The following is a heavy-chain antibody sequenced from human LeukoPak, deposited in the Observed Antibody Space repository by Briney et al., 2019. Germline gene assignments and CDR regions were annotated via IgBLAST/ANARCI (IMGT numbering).Heavy chain of an antibody. CDR1: GYTLTELS. Sequence: ASVKVSCKVSGYTLTELSMHWVRQAPGKGLEWMGGFDPEDGETIYAQKFQGRVTMTEDTSTDTAYMELSSLRSEDTAVYYCATGLEAYCSSTSCFSSDYWGQGTLVTVPS. CDR2: FDPEDGET. CDR3: ATGLEAYCSSTSCFSSDY. J-gene: IGHJ4*02. D-gene: IGHD2-2*01. V-gene: IGHV1-24*01.